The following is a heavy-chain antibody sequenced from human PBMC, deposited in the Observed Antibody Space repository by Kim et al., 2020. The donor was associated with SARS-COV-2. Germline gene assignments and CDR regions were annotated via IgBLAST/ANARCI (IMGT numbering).Heavy chain of an antibody. Sequence: GGSLRLSCAASGFTFSSYWMHWVRQAPGKGLVWVSRINTDGSSTSYADSVKGRFTISRDNAKNTLYLQMNSLSAEDTAVYYCARGASSTWPNWFDPWGQGTLVTVSS. V-gene: IGHV3-74*01. CDR3: ARGASSTWPNWFDP. CDR2: INTDGSST. D-gene: IGHD6-13*01. J-gene: IGHJ5*02. CDR1: GFTFSSYW.